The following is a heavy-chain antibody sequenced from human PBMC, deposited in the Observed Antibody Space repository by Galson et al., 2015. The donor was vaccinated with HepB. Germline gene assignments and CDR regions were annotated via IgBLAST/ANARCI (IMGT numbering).Heavy chain of an antibody. CDR3: ARSRIGSYDFWSGYYHDAFDI. J-gene: IGHJ3*02. D-gene: IGHD3-3*01. CDR1: GFTFSSYS. V-gene: IGHV3-33*08. Sequence: SLRLSCAASGFTFSSYSMHWVRQAPGKGLEWVAVIWYDGSNKYYADSVKGRFTISRDNSKNTLYLQMNSLRAEDTAVYYCARSRIGSYDFWSGYYHDAFDIWGQGTMVTVSS. CDR2: IWYDGSNK.